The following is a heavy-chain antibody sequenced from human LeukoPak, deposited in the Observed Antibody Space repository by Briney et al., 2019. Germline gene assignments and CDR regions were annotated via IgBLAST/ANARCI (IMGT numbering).Heavy chain of an antibody. CDR1: GYTFTDYY. CDR2: TNPKNGGT. J-gene: IGHJ4*02. Sequence: ASVKVSCKASGYTFTDYYIYWVRQAPGQGLEWMGWTNPKNGGTNYAQKFQGRVTMTSDTSISTAYMDLNSLKSDDTAVYYCARRVTAASGFDYWGQGTLVTVSP. CDR3: ARRVTAASGFDY. D-gene: IGHD6-13*01. V-gene: IGHV1-2*02.